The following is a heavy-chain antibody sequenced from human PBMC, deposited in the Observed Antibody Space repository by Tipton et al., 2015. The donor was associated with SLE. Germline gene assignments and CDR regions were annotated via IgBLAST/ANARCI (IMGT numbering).Heavy chain of an antibody. CDR3: ARGARGYSYGSDEDFDS. D-gene: IGHD5-18*01. J-gene: IGHJ4*02. V-gene: IGHV4-59*01. CDR2: IYYTGST. Sequence: TLSLTCTVSDGSMSGYYWSWIRQPPGKGLEWIGYIYYTGSTKFEPSLKSRVTFSVDRSKNQFSLNLRSVTAADTAVYYCARGARGYSYGSDEDFDSWGQGILVTVSS. CDR1: DGSMSGYY.